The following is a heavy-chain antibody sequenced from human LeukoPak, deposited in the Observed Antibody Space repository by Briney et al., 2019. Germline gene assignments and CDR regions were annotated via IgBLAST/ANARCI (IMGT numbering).Heavy chain of an antibody. Sequence: GGSLRLSCAASGFTFTNAWMSWVRQAPGKGLEWVGRIKSKTDSGTTDYAAPVKGRFTISRDNSKNTVYVQMNSLRAEDAAIYYCAKCVRRDTSCNWNDYWGQGTLVTVSS. J-gene: IGHJ4*02. CDR1: GFTFTNAW. D-gene: IGHD2-2*01. CDR2: IKSKTDSGTT. V-gene: IGHV3-15*01. CDR3: AKCVRRDTSCNWNDY.